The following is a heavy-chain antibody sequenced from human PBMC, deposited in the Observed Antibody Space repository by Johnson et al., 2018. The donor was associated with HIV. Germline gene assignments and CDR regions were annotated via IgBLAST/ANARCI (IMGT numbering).Heavy chain of an antibody. Sequence: VQLVESGGGVVRPGGALRLSCAASGFTFDDYGMSWVRQAPGKGLEWVSGINWNGGSTGYADSVKGRFTISRDNSKNSLYLQMYSLRAEDTALYYCARGRVLGLVVYAMGHDAFDIWGQGTMVTVSS. D-gene: IGHD2-8*02. J-gene: IGHJ3*02. CDR1: GFTFDDYG. CDR3: ARGRVLGLVVYAMGHDAFDI. V-gene: IGHV3-20*04. CDR2: INWNGGST.